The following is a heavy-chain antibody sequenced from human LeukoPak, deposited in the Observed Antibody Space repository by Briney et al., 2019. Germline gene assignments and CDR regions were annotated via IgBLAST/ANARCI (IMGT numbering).Heavy chain of an antibody. CDR2: IYHSGST. Sequence: SETLSLTCAVSGYSITSGYYWAWIRQPPGKGLEWIGNIYHSGSTYYNASLKSRVTISVDTSKNQFSLKLSSVTAADTAVYYCARGLGRLADIDYWGQGTLVTVSS. CDR1: GYSITSGYY. J-gene: IGHJ4*02. D-gene: IGHD6-19*01. V-gene: IGHV4-38-2*01. CDR3: ARGLGRLADIDY.